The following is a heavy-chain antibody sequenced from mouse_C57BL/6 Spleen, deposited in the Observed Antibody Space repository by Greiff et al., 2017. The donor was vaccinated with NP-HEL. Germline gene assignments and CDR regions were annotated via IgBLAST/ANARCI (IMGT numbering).Heavy chain of an antibody. V-gene: IGHV5-17*01. CDR1: GFTFSDYG. CDR2: ISSGSSTI. CDR3: ARRDYDAFDD. D-gene: IGHD2-4*01. J-gene: IGHJ2*01. Sequence: EVKLVESGGGLVKPGGSLKLSCAASGFTFSDYGMHWVRQAPEKGLEWVAYISSGSSTIYYADTVKGRFTISRDNAKNTLFLQMTSLRSEDTAMYYCARRDYDAFDDWGQGTTLTVSS.